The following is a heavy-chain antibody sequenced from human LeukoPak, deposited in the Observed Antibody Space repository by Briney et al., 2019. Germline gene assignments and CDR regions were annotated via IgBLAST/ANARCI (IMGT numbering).Heavy chain of an antibody. CDR1: GYTFTSYA. CDR3: ARDSGEYYFDY. CDR2: INAGSGNT. Sequence: GASVKVSCKASGYTFTSYAMHWVRQAPGQRLEWMGWINAGSGNTKYSQNFQGRVTISRDTSASTAYMELSSLTSEDTAVYYCARDSGEYYFDYWSQGTLVTVSS. V-gene: IGHV1-3*01. J-gene: IGHJ4*02. D-gene: IGHD2-15*01.